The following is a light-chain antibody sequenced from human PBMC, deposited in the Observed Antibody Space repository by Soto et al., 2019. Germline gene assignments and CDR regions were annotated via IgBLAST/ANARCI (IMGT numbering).Light chain of an antibody. CDR1: QSILHSSTNRNY. CDR3: QQYYRTPPT. Sequence: DIVMSQSPDSLAVSLGERATFNCKSSQSILHSSTNRNYLAWYQQKPGQPLRLLFYWASTRASGVPDRFSASGSATDFTLTISTLQAEDVAVYHCQQYYRTPPTFGQGTQVDIK. J-gene: IGKJ1*01. V-gene: IGKV4-1*01. CDR2: WAS.